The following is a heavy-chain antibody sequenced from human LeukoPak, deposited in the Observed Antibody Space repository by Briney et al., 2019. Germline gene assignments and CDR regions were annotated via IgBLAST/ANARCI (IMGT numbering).Heavy chain of an antibody. D-gene: IGHD3-10*01. CDR1: GFSFSNYA. CDR2: ISQHGSEK. CDR3: AKDGVWSFDY. J-gene: IGHJ4*02. Sequence: GGSLRVSCAASGFSFSNYAMSWVRQAPGKGLEWVAKISQHGSEKKYVDSVKGRFTISRDNAQNSLYLQMNGLRAEDTAVYYCAKDGVWSFDYWGQGTLVTVSS. V-gene: IGHV3-7*03.